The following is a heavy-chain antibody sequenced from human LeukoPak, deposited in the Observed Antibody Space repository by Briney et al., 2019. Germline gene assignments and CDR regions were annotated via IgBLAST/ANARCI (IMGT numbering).Heavy chain of an antibody. V-gene: IGHV6-1*01. D-gene: IGHD5-24*01. CDR3: ARADGPSSLARYYYYMDV. CDR2: TYYRSKWYN. CDR1: GDSVSSNSAA. J-gene: IGHJ6*03. Sequence: SQTLSLTCAISGDSVSSNSAAWNWIRQSPSRGLEWLGGTYYRSKWYNDYAVSVKSRITINPDTSKNQFSLQLNSVTPEDTAVYYCARADGPSSLARYYYYMDVWGKGTTVTVSS.